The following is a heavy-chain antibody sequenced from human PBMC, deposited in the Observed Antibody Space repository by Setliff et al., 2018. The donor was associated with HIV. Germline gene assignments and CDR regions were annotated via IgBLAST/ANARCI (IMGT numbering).Heavy chain of an antibody. D-gene: IGHD3-3*01. Sequence: SETLSLTCAVYGGSFSDYYWTWIRQSPGKGLEWIGNIYHTGSSYYNPSLKSRVTISVDTSKNQSSLRLSSVAAGDTAVYYCARSIVPVASGYYYFEYWGQGTLVTVSS. CDR1: GGSFSDYY. J-gene: IGHJ4*02. V-gene: IGHV4-34*01. CDR2: IYHTGSS. CDR3: ARSIVPVASGYYYFEY.